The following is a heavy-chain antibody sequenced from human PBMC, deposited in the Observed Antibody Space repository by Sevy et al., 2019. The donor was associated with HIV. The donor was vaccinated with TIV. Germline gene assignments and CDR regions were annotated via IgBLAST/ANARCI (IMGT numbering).Heavy chain of an antibody. CDR3: ARDLWPISGSYHQXY. V-gene: IGHV3-21*01. J-gene: IGHJ4*02. CDR2: ISSSSSYI. CDR1: GFTFSSYS. D-gene: IGHD3-16*02. Sequence: GGSLRLSCAASGFTFSSYSMNWVRQAPGKGLEWVSSISSSSSYIYYADSVKGRFTISRDNAKNSLYLQMNSLRAEDTAVYYCARDLWPISGSYHQXYWGQGTLVTVSS.